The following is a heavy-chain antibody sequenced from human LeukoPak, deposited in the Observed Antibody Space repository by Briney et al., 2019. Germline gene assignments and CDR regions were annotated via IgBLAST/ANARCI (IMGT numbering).Heavy chain of an antibody. J-gene: IGHJ4*02. D-gene: IGHD3-9*01. CDR2: INPNSGGT. V-gene: IGHV1-2*02. CDR3: ARGRTRGRLPYFDWLPNLYYFGY. Sequence: GASVKVSCKASGYTFTGYYMHWVRQAPGQGLEWMGWINPNSGGTNYAQKFQGRVTMTRDTSISTAYMELSRLRSEDTAVYYCARGRTRGRLPYFDWLPNLYYFGYWGQGTLVTVSS. CDR1: GYTFTGYY.